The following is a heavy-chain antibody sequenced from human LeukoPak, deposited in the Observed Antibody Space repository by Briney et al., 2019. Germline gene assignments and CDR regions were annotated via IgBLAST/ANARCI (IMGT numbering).Heavy chain of an antibody. Sequence: PGGSLRLSCAASGFTFSNDWMSWVRQAPGKGLEWMASIKGDGSDKYYVDSVKGRFTISRDNAKNSMYLQMNSLRAEDTAVYYCARDPETKRGRDGPDYWGPGTLVIVSS. CDR2: IKGDGSDK. V-gene: IGHV3-7*01. CDR3: ARDPETKRGRDGPDY. CDR1: GFTFSNDW. D-gene: IGHD1-14*01. J-gene: IGHJ4*02.